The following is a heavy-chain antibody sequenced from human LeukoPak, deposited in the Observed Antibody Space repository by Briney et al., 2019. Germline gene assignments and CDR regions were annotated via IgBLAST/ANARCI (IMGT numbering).Heavy chain of an antibody. D-gene: IGHD5-12*01. CDR2: IHPSDSET. Sequence: VGSLKISCRSSGHDFTTWWIAWVRQLPGKGLEWMGIIHPSDSETQYSPSFQGQVTISADNSISTAYLQWSGLKASDTAMYYCARRGYSGYSPLDSWGQGTLVTVSS. J-gene: IGHJ4*02. CDR3: ARRGYSGYSPLDS. CDR1: GHDFTTWW. V-gene: IGHV5-51*01.